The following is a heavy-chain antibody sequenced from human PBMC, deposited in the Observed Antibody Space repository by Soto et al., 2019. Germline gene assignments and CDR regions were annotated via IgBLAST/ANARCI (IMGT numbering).Heavy chain of an antibody. Sequence: SVKASCKTSGYTFTNYYIHWVRQAPGQVLEWLGGIIPIFGTANYAQKFQGRVTITAGKSTSTAYMEVSSLRSEDTAVYYCARSPQGYGSSTSCYITRGYYYYYGMDVWGQGTKVTVSS. CDR2: IIPIFGTA. J-gene: IGHJ6*02. CDR1: GYTFTNYY. D-gene: IGHD2-2*02. V-gene: IGHV1-69*06. CDR3: ARSPQGYGSSTSCYITRGYYYYYGMDV.